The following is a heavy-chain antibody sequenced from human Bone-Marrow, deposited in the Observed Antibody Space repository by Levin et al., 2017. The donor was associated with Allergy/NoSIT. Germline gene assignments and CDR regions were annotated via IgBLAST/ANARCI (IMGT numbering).Heavy chain of an antibody. CDR3: SKGRQWLDDTFVDE. D-gene: IGHD6-19*01. CDR1: GFIFGDFA. J-gene: IGHJ4*02. Sequence: SCKTSGFIFGDFALSWVRQAPGKGLEWVGFIRSERYGGTTKYAASVKGRFTISRDDSENFAYLQMNNLQSEDTAVYYCSKGRQWLDDTFVDEWGPGTLVTVSS. CDR2: IRSERYGGTT. V-gene: IGHV3-49*04.